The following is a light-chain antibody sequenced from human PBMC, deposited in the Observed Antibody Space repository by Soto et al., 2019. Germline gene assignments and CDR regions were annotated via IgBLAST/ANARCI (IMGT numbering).Light chain of an antibody. CDR2: GGS. CDR1: QSVSSSY. J-gene: IGKJ4*02. V-gene: IGKV3-20*01. Sequence: EIVLTQSPGTLSLSPGERATLSCRASQSVSSSYLAWYQQKPGQAPRLLIYGGSSRATGIPDRFSGSGSGADFTLPISRLEPEDFAVYYCQQYGSSPLTFGGGTKVEIK. CDR3: QQYGSSPLT.